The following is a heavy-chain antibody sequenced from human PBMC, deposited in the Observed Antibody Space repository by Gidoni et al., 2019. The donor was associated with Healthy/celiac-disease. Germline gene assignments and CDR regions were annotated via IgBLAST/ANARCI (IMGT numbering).Heavy chain of an antibody. D-gene: IGHD6-25*01. J-gene: IGHJ4*02. V-gene: IGHV3-30-3*01. CDR2: ISYDGSNK. CDR3: AREGGYKPHFDY. CDR1: GFTFSSYA. Sequence: GFTFSSYAMHWVRQAPGKGLEWVAVISYDGSNKYYADSVKGRFTISRDNSKNTLYLQMISLRAEDTAVYYCAREGGYKPHFDYWGQGTLVTVSS.